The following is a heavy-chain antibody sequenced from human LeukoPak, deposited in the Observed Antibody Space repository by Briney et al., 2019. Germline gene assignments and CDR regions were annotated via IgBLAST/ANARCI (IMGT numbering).Heavy chain of an antibody. CDR2: IIPILGIA. Sequence: SVKVSCTASVVTFSSYAIIWVRQAPGQGLEWMGRIIPILGIANYAQKFQGRVTITADKSTSTAYMELSSLRSEDTAVYYCARGPAARETGTFDYWGQGTLVTVSS. CDR3: ARGPAARETGTFDY. V-gene: IGHV1-69*04. J-gene: IGHJ4*02. D-gene: IGHD2-2*01. CDR1: VVTFSSYA.